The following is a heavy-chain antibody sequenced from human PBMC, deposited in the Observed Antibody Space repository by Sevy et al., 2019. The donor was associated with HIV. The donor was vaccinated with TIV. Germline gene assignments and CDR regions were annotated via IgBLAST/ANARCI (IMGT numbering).Heavy chain of an antibody. J-gene: IGHJ4*02. D-gene: IGHD3-22*01. CDR3: AKADSSGYYYLDY. CDR2: ISYDGSNK. Sequence: GGSLRLSCAASGFTFSSYGMHWVRQAPGKGLEWVAVISYDGSNKYYADSVKGRFTISIDNSKNTLYLQMNSLRAEDTAVYYCAKADSSGYYYLDYWGQGTLVTVSS. CDR1: GFTFSSYG. V-gene: IGHV3-30*18.